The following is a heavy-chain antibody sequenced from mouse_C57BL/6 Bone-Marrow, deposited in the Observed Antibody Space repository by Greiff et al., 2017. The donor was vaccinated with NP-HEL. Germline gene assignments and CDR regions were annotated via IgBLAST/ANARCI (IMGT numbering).Heavy chain of an antibody. Sequence: EVKLVESGGGLVKPGGSLKLSCAASGFTFSDYGMHWVRQAPEKGLEWVAYISSGSSTIYYADTVKGRFTISRDNAKNTLFLQMTSLRSEDTAMYYCAGGYGSSYPYYFDYWGQGTTLTVSS. D-gene: IGHD1-1*01. V-gene: IGHV5-17*01. J-gene: IGHJ2*01. CDR3: AGGYGSSYPYYFDY. CDR2: ISSGSSTI. CDR1: GFTFSDYG.